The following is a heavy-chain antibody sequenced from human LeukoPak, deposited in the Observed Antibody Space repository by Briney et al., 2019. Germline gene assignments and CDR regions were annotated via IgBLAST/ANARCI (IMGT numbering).Heavy chain of an antibody. CDR1: GFTFSDYT. Sequence: GRSLRLSCAASGFTFSDYTMHWVRQAPGKVLEWVAVISCDGSQKYYADSVKGRFTISRDNSKNTLFLQMNSLRAEDTAIYYCVEAYSNSWHNFQHWGQGTLVTVSS. CDR3: VEAYSNSWHNFQH. V-gene: IGHV3-30-3*01. J-gene: IGHJ1*01. CDR2: ISCDGSQK. D-gene: IGHD6-13*01.